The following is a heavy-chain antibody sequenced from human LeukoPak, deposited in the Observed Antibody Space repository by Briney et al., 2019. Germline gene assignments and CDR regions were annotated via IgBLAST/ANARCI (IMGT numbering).Heavy chain of an antibody. CDR3: ARDGDAGAFDI. D-gene: IGHD7-27*01. CDR1: GDTCIGYY. CDR2: INPNSGGT. V-gene: IGHV1-2*02. Sequence: ASVKVSCKASGDTCIGYYMHWVRQPPGQGLEWMVWINPNSGGTNYAQKFQGRVTMTRDTSISTAYMELSRLRSDDTAVYYCARDGDAGAFDIWGQGTMVTVSS. J-gene: IGHJ3*02.